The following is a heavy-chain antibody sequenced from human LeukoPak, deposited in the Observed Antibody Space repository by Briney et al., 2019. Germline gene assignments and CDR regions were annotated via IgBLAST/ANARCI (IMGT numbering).Heavy chain of an antibody. V-gene: IGHV5-51*01. CDR1: GYSLTNYW. CDR2: VFPADSDT. Sequence: GESLKISCKVSGYSLTNYWIAWVRQMPGKGLEWMGIVFPADSDTRYSPSFQGQATISADKSINTAYLQWNSLKASDTAIYYCARYDGGATADFWGQGTLVTVSS. J-gene: IGHJ4*02. CDR3: ARYDGGATADF. D-gene: IGHD1-26*01.